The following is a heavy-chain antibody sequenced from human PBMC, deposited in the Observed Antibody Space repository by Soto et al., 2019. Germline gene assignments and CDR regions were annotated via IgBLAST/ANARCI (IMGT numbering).Heavy chain of an antibody. CDR1: GGSISSSSYY. Sequence: SVTLSLPWTVAGGSISSSSYYRGWIRQPPGKGLEWIGCFSYSGSTNYNPSLKSRVTISVDTSKNQFSLKLSSVTATDTAVYYCARAHYYDSSGYYYFFDYWGQGTLVTVSS. CDR3: ARAHYYDSSGYYYFFDY. D-gene: IGHD3-22*01. J-gene: IGHJ4*02. V-gene: IGHV4-39*07. CDR2: FSYSGST.